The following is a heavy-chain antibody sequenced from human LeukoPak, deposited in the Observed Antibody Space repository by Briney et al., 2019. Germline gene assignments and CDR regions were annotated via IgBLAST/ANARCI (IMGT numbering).Heavy chain of an antibody. D-gene: IGHD3-10*01. Sequence: SVNVSFKASGGTFSSYAISWVRQAPGQGLEWMGGIIPIFGTANYAQKFQGRVTITADESTSTAYVELSSLRSEDTAVYYCARVPGHYYGMDVWGQGTTVTVSS. J-gene: IGHJ6*02. CDR1: GGTFSSYA. CDR3: ARVPGHYYGMDV. V-gene: IGHV1-69*13. CDR2: IIPIFGTA.